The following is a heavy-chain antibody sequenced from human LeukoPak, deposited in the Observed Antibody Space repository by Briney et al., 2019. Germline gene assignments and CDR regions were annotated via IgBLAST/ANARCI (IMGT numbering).Heavy chain of an antibody. CDR3: SHIPGATVVTWHFDY. CDR2: IYWNDDK. J-gene: IGHJ4*02. D-gene: IGHD4-23*01. Sequence: YGPTPANPIHTLTLTSTFSGCYLSTDGVGVGWIRQPPGKALKWLALIYWNDDKRYSPSLKSRLSLTKDGYKTQVVLTMANIDPVDTDTYYYSHIPGATVVTWHFDYWGQGTLVTVSS. V-gene: IGHV2-5*01. CDR1: GCYLSTDGVG.